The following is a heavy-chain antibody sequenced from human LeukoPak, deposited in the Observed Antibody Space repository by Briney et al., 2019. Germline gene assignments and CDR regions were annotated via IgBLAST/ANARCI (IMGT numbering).Heavy chain of an antibody. Sequence: SETLSLTCAVSGGSISSSNWWSWVRQPPGKGLEWIGEIYHSGSTNYNPSLKSRVTISVDTSKNQFSLKLSSVTAADTAVYYCARDRGGGWFDPWGQGTLVTVSS. CDR3: ARDRGGGWFDP. J-gene: IGHJ5*02. V-gene: IGHV4-4*02. CDR1: GGSISSSNW. CDR2: IYHSGST. D-gene: IGHD3-16*01.